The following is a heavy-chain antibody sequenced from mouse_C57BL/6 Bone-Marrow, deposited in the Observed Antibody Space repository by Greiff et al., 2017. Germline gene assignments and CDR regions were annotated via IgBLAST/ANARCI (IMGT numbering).Heavy chain of an antibody. CDR1: GYTFTSYW. CDR3: ARRDYGSSRAWFAY. J-gene: IGHJ3*01. D-gene: IGHD1-1*01. V-gene: IGHV1-64*01. CDR2: IHPNSGST. Sequence: QVQLQQPGAELVKPGASVKLSCKASGYTFTSYWMHWVKQRPGQGLEWIGMIHPNSGSTNYNEKFKSKATLTVDKSSSTAYMQLSSLTSEDSAVYYCARRDYGSSRAWFAYWGQGTLVTVSA.